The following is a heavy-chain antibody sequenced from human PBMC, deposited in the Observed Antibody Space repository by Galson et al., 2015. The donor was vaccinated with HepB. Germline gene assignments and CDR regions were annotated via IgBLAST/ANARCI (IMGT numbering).Heavy chain of an antibody. V-gene: IGHV1-24*01. J-gene: IGHJ4*02. D-gene: IGHD3-22*01. CDR1: GYTFTGYY. Sequence: SVKVSCKASGYTFTGYYIHWVRQAPGKGLEWMGGFDPEDGETIYAQKFQGRVTMTEDTSTDTAYMELSSLRSEDTAVYYCATANYYDSSGLDYWGQGTLVTVSS. CDR2: FDPEDGET. CDR3: ATANYYDSSGLDY.